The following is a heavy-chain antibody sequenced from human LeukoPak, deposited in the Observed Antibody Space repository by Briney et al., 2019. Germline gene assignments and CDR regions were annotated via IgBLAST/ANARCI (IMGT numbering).Heavy chain of an antibody. D-gene: IGHD1-26*01. J-gene: IGHJ5*02. CDR3: AKEGWEPRKDWFDP. V-gene: IGHV3-9*01. Sequence: GRSLRLSCAASGFTFDDYAMHWVRQAPGKGLEWVSGISWNSGSIGYADSVKGRFTISRDNAKNSLYLQMNSLRAEDTALYYCAKEGWEPRKDWFDPWCQGTLVTVSS. CDR2: ISWNSGSI. CDR1: GFTFDDYA.